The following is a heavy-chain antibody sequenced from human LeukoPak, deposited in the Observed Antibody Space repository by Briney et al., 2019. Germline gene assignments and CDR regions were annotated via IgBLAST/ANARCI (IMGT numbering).Heavy chain of an antibody. D-gene: IGHD3-9*01. J-gene: IGHJ4*02. V-gene: IGHV1-18*01. CDR3: ARDPGYDILTGRKAPFFDY. Sequence: GASVKVSCKASGYTFTSYGISWVRQAPGQGLEWMGWISAYNGNTNYAQKFQGRVTITTDESTSTAYMELSSLRSEDTAVYYCARDPGYDILTGRKAPFFDYWGQGTLVTVSS. CDR2: ISAYNGNT. CDR1: GYTFTSYG.